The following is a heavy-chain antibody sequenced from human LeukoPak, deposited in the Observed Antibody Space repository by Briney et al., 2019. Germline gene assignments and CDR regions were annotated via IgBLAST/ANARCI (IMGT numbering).Heavy chain of an antibody. CDR1: GGSFSGYY. Sequence: SETLSLTCAVYGGSFSGYYWSWIRQPPGKGLEWIGEINHSGSTNYNPSLKSRVTISVDTSKNQFSLKLSSVTAADTAVYYCARHSSVVAAVLYNWFDPWGQGTLVTVSS. CDR3: ARHSSVVAAVLYNWFDP. J-gene: IGHJ5*02. D-gene: IGHD2-15*01. CDR2: INHSGST. V-gene: IGHV4-34*01.